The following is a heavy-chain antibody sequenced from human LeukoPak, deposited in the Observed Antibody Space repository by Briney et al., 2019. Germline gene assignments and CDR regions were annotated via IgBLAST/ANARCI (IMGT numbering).Heavy chain of an antibody. CDR1: GFTFSSYE. CDR2: ISSGGNTI. J-gene: IGHJ4*02. Sequence: GGSLRLSCAASGFTFSSYEGNWVRQAPGKGLEWISYISSGGNTIYYADSVKGRFTISRDNAKNSLYLQMNSLRAEDTAVYYCARTLTGWHYFDYWGQGTLVTVSS. CDR3: ARTLTGWHYFDY. D-gene: IGHD3-9*01. V-gene: IGHV3-48*03.